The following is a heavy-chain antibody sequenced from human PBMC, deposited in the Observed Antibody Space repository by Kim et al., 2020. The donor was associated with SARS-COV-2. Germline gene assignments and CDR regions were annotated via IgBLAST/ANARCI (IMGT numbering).Heavy chain of an antibody. CDR2: T. Sequence: TYYADSVRGRFTVSRDNSKNTLSLQMNSLRAEDTALYYCATRSGWYYFDYWGQGTLVTVSS. V-gene: IGHV3-23*01. CDR3: ATRSGWYYFDY. J-gene: IGHJ4*02. D-gene: IGHD6-19*01.